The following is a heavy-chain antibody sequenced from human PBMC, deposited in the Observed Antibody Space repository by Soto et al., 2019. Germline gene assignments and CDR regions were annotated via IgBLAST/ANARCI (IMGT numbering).Heavy chain of an antibody. CDR1: GFTFSSYG. CDR2: IWYDGSNK. Sequence: QVQLVESGGGVVQPGRSLRLSCAASGFTFSSYGMHWVRQAPGKGLEWVAVIWYDGSNKYYADSVKGRFTISRDNSKNTLYLQMNSLRAEDTAVYYCARPRRFLEWWFDYWGQGTLVTVSS. V-gene: IGHV3-33*01. D-gene: IGHD3-3*01. CDR3: ARPRRFLEWWFDY. J-gene: IGHJ4*02.